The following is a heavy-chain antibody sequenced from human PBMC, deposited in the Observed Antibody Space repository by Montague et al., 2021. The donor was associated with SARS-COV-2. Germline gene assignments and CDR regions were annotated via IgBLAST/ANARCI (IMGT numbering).Heavy chain of an antibody. D-gene: IGHD2-21*02. V-gene: IGHV3-9*01. CDR2: INWNGGGI. CDR3: TKYPASRFFSGGDPYFFDF. J-gene: IGHJ4*02. Sequence: SLRLSCAASGFSFDESVMHWVRQAPGKGLEWVAGINWNGGGINYADSVGARFTISRDNAKNSLYLEMNSLRPEDTALYYCTKYPASRFFSGGDPYFFDFWGRGTLVTVSS. CDR1: GFSFDESV.